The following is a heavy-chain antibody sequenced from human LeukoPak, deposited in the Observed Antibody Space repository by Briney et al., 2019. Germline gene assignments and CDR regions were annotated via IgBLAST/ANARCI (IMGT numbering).Heavy chain of an antibody. CDR1: GYTFTSYY. V-gene: IGHV1-46*01. CDR2: INPSGGST. CDR3: ARGHPTYYYDSSGYPEAY. D-gene: IGHD3-22*01. J-gene: IGHJ4*02. Sequence: ASVKVSCKASGYTFTSYYMHWVRQAPGQGLEWMGIINPSGGSTSYAQKFQGRVTMTRDMSTSTVYMELSSLRSEDTAVYYCARGHPTYYYDSSGYPEAYWGQGTLVTVSS.